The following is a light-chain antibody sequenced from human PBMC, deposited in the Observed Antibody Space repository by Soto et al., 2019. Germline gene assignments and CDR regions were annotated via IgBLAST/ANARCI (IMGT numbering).Light chain of an antibody. Sequence: QSALTQPASVSGSPGQSITISCTGTSSDVGGYNYVSWYQQHPGKAPKLMIYDVSKRPSGVANRFSGSKSGNTASLTISGLQAEDEADYYCSSYTRGSSLWVFGGGTKLTVL. V-gene: IGLV2-14*01. CDR3: SSYTRGSSLWV. J-gene: IGLJ2*01. CDR2: DVS. CDR1: SSDVGGYNY.